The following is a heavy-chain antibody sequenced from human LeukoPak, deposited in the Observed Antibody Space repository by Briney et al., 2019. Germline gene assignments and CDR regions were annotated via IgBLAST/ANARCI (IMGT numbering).Heavy chain of an antibody. V-gene: IGHV4-4*07. CDR1: GASMSNSF. Sequence: PSETLSLTCTASGASMSNSFWSWIRQPAGKGLEWIGRIYSSGRTNYNPSLKSRVTLSIDTSNNQFSLKLTSVTAADTALYYCARVPAGCGGTCSFDYWGQGTLVTVSS. CDR2: IYSSGRT. CDR3: ARVPAGCGGTCSFDY. D-gene: IGHD2-15*01. J-gene: IGHJ4*02.